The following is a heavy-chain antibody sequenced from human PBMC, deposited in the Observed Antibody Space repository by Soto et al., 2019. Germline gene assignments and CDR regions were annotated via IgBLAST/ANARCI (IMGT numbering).Heavy chain of an antibody. D-gene: IGHD3-22*01. V-gene: IGHV3-11*01. CDR2: ISSSDNII. Sequence: QVQLVESGGGLVKPGGSLRLSCAASGFTFSDYDMSWIRQAPGKGLEWVSYISSSDNIIYYADSVKGRFTISRDNAKNSLYLQVNSLRAEDTAVYYCARDLGYYDSSGYFDYWGQGTLVTVSS. J-gene: IGHJ4*02. CDR1: GFTFSDYD. CDR3: ARDLGYYDSSGYFDY.